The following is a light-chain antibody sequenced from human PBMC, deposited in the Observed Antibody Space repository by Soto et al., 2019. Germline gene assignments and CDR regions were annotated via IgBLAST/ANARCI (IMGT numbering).Light chain of an antibody. CDR3: QQANSFPIT. Sequence: DIQMTQSPSSVSASVGDRVTITCRASQGIRSWLAWYQQKPGTAPKPLIYAASTLPSGVPSRFSGSGSLTDFSLTISSLQPDDVATYYCQQANSFPITFGQGTRLEIK. V-gene: IGKV1-12*01. J-gene: IGKJ5*01. CDR1: QGIRSW. CDR2: AAS.